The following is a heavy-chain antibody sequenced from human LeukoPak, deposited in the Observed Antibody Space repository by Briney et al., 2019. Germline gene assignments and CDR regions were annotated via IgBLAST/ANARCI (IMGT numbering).Heavy chain of an antibody. V-gene: IGHV4-61*02. J-gene: IGHJ6*02. CDR2: IYTSGST. CDR3: AVSIAAAGTFAGDYYYYYGMGV. D-gene: IGHD6-13*01. CDR1: GGSISSGSYY. Sequence: KASETLSLTCTVSGGSISSGSYYWSWMRQPAGKGLEWIGRIYTSGSTNYNPSLKSRVTISVDTSKNQFSLKLSSVTAADTAVYYCAVSIAAAGTFAGDYYYYYGMGVWGQGTTVTVSS.